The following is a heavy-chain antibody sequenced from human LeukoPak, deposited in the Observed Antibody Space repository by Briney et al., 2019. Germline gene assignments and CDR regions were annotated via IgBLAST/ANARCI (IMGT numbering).Heavy chain of an antibody. CDR3: ARGEWELGPDY. CDR1: GGSFSGYY. V-gene: IGHV4-34*01. Sequence: SETLSLTCAVYGGSFSGYYWSWIRQPPGKGLEWIGEINHSGSTYYNPSLKSRVTISVDTSKNQFSLKLSSVTAADTAVYYCARGEWELGPDYWGQGTLVTVSS. J-gene: IGHJ4*02. CDR2: INHSGST. D-gene: IGHD1-26*01.